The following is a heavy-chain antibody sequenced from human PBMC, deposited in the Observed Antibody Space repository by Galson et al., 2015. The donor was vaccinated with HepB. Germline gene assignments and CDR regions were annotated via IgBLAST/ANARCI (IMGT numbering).Heavy chain of an antibody. V-gene: IGHV1-18*01. CDR3: GRDGGSVIYYAIDH. Sequence: SVKVSCKASGYTFSSFGISWVRQTPGQGLEWMGWINAYSGNTNYAQKVQGRVSMTTETSTNTVYMELRSLTSDDTAIYYCGRDGGSVIYYAIDHWGQETLVTVSS. J-gene: IGHJ4*02. CDR1: GYTFSSFG. CDR2: INAYSGNT. D-gene: IGHD3-10*01.